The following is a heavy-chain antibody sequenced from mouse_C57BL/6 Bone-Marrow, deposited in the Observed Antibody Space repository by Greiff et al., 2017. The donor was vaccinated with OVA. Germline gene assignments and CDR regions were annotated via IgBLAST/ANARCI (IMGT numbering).Heavy chain of an antibody. J-gene: IGHJ4*01. CDR2: IYPRSGNT. D-gene: IGHD1-1*01. CDR1: GYTFTSYG. Sequence: QVQLKQSGAELARPGASVKLSCKASGYTFTSYGISWVKQRTGQGLEWIGEIYPRSGNTYYNEKFKGKATLTADKSSSTAYMELRSLTSEDSAVYFCAVYGYYAMDYWGQGTSVTVSS. CDR3: AVYGYYAMDY. V-gene: IGHV1-81*01.